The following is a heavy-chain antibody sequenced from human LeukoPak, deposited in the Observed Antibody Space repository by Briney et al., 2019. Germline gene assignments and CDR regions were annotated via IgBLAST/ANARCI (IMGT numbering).Heavy chain of an antibody. J-gene: IGHJ4*02. CDR1: GGSISSSSYY. V-gene: IGHV4-39*07. CDR3: ARRIRYSGSYN. CDR2: IYYSGST. Sequence: SETLSLTCTVSGGSISSSSYYWGWIRQPPGKGLEWIGSIYYSGSTYYNPSLKSRVTISVDTSKNQFSLKLSSVTAADTAVYYCARRIRYSGSYNWGQGTLVTVSS. D-gene: IGHD1-26*01.